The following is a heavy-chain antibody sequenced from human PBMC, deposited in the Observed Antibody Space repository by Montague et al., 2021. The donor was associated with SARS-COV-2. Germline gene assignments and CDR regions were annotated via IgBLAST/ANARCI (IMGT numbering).Heavy chain of an antibody. CDR2: IYSGGET. J-gene: IGHJ6*02. CDR1: GFTVTYNY. Sequence: SLRLSCAASGFTVTYNYMSWVRQAPGKGLEWVSVIYSGGETYYADSVKGRFTIPRDDSKNTLFLQMNSLRAEDTAVYFCARDYCSSGICYEGYGMDVWGQGTTVTVSS. CDR3: ARDYCSSGICYEGYGMDV. V-gene: IGHV3-53*01. D-gene: IGHD2-15*01.